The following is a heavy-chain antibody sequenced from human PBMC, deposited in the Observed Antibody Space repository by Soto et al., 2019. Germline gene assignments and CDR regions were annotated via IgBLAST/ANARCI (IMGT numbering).Heavy chain of an antibody. CDR2: IIPILGIA. D-gene: IGHD2-21*02. Sequence: GASVKVSCKASGGTFSSYTISWVRQAPGQGLEWMGRIIPILGIANYAQKFQGRVTITADKSTSTAYMELSSLRSEDTAVYYCARLKDMTSHYYFDYWGQGTPVTVSS. CDR3: ARLKDMTSHYYFDY. J-gene: IGHJ4*02. CDR1: GGTFSSYT. V-gene: IGHV1-69*02.